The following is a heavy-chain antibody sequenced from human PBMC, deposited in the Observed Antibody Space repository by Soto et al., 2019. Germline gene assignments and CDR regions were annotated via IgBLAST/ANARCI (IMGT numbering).Heavy chain of an antibody. V-gene: IGHV3-23*01. CDR2: ISGSGGST. D-gene: IGHD3-10*01. CDR3: AKTRFPRAY. Sequence: PGGSLRLSCAASGFTFGNYAMSWVRQAPGKGLEWVSLISGSGGSTYYADSVKGRFTISRDNSKNTLYLQMNSLRAEDTAVYCCAKTRFPRAYWGQGTLVTVSS. J-gene: IGHJ4*02. CDR1: GFTFGNYA.